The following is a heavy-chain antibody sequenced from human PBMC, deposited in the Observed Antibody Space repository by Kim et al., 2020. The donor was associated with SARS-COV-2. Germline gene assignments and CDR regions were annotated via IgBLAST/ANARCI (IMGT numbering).Heavy chain of an antibody. CDR1: GGSISSYY. Sequence: SETLSLTCTVSGGSISSYYWSWIRQPPGKGLEWIGYIYYSGSTNYNPSLKSRVTISVDTSKNQFSLKLSSVTAADTAVYYCARQRVAVAGIFDYWGQVTL. CDR3: ARQRVAVAGIFDY. J-gene: IGHJ4*02. V-gene: IGHV4-59*08. CDR2: IYYSGST. D-gene: IGHD6-19*01.